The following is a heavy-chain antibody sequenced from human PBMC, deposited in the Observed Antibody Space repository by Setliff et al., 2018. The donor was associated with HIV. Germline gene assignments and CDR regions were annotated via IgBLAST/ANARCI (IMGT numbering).Heavy chain of an antibody. J-gene: IGHJ3*01. CDR2: INHSGST. Sequence: SETLSLTCAVYGGSFSSYYWSWIRQPPGKGLEWIGEINHSGSTNYSPALKSRVTISVDTSKNQFSLKLSSVSAADAAIYYCARDDSMVLVPAIMRGDGFDFWGQGRMVTVSS. V-gene: IGHV4-34*01. D-gene: IGHD2-2*01. CDR3: ARDDSMVLVPAIMRGDGFDF. CDR1: GGSFSSYY.